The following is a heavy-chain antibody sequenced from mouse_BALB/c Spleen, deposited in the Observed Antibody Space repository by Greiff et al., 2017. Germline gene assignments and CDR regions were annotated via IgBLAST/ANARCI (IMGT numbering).Heavy chain of an antibody. CDR3: ARQAGGYYRYYAMDY. V-gene: IGHV2-6-2*01. CDR1: GFSLTSYG. J-gene: IGHJ4*01. Sequence: VMLVESGPDLVAPSQSLSITCTVSGFSLTSYGVHWVRQPPGKGLEWLVVIWSDGSTTYNSALKSRLSISKDNSKSQVFLKMNSLQTDDTAMYYCARQAGGYYRYYAMDYWGQGTSVTVSS. D-gene: IGHD2-3*01. CDR2: IWSDGST.